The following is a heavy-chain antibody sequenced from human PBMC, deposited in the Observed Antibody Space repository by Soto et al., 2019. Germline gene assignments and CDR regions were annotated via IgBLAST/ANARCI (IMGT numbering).Heavy chain of an antibody. V-gene: IGHV3-33*01. J-gene: IGHJ4*02. CDR1: GFTFSSYG. D-gene: IGHD3-22*01. CDR3: ARDLPAHYYDSSGYPAGFDY. CDR2: IWYDGSNK. Sequence: GGSLRLSCAASGFTFSSYGMHWVRQAPGKGLEWVAVIWYDGSNKYYADSVKGRFTISRDNSKNTLYLQMNSLRAEDTAVYYCARDLPAHYYDSSGYPAGFDYWGQGTLVTVSS.